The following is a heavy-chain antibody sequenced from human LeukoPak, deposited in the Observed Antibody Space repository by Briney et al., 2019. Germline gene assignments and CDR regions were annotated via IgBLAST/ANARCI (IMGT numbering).Heavy chain of an antibody. CDR1: GFTFSSYG. D-gene: IGHD3-10*01. J-gene: IGHJ6*03. CDR3: AKDGAPNAGYMDV. V-gene: IGHV3-30*02. Sequence: PGRSLRLSCAASGFTFSSYGMHWVRQAPGKGLEWVAFIRYDGSNKYYADSVKGRFTISRDNSKNTLYLQMDSPRAEDTALYYCAKDGAPNAGYMDVWGKGTTVTVSS. CDR2: IRYDGSNK.